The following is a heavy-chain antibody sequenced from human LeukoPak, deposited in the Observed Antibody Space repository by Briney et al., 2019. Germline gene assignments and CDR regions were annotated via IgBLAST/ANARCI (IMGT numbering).Heavy chain of an antibody. J-gene: IGHJ5*02. V-gene: IGHV4-34*01. D-gene: IGHD2-2*01. CDR1: GGSFSDYY. CDR2: INHSGST. Sequence: SETLSLTCAVYGGSFSDYYWSWIRQPPGKGLEWIGEINHSGSTNYNPSLKSRVTISVDTSKNQFSLKLSSVTAADTAVYYCARARQYQLLSTWGQGTLVTVSS. CDR3: ARARQYQLLST.